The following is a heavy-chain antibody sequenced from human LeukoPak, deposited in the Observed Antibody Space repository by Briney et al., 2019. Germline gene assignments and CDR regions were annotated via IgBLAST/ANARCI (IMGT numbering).Heavy chain of an antibody. V-gene: IGHV3-21*04. J-gene: IGHJ6*03. CDR1: GFTFSSYS. CDR2: ISSSSSYI. CDR3: AKDAGGFYYYYMGV. D-gene: IGHD3-16*01. Sequence: GGSLRLSCAASGFTFSSYSMNWVRQAPGKGLEWVSSISSSSSYIYYADSVKGRFTISRDNAKNSLYLQMNSLRAEDTALYYCAKDAGGFYYYYMGVWGKGTTVTISS.